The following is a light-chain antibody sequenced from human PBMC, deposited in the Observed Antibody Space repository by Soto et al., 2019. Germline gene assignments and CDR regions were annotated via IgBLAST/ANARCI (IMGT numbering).Light chain of an antibody. CDR1: QSVSSSY. Sequence: DIVLTHSPGTLSLSPGERATLSCRASQSVSSSYLAWYQQKPGQAPRLLIYGASSRATGIPDRFSGSGSGTDFTLTISRLEPEDFAVYYCQQYGSSLITFGQGTRLEIK. J-gene: IGKJ5*01. V-gene: IGKV3-20*01. CDR3: QQYGSSLIT. CDR2: GAS.